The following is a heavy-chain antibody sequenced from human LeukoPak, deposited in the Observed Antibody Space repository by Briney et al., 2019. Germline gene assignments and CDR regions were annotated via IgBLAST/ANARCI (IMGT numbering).Heavy chain of an antibody. CDR1: GYTFTSYD. CDR2: MNPNSGNT. CDR3: ARISPTYYYMDV. J-gene: IGHJ6*03. D-gene: IGHD4-17*01. V-gene: IGHV1-8*01. Sequence: ASVKVSCKASGYTFTSYDINWVRQATGQGLEWMGWMNPNSGNTGYAQKFRGRVTMTRNTSISTAYMELSSLRSEDTAVYYCARISPTYYYMDVWGKGTTVTVSS.